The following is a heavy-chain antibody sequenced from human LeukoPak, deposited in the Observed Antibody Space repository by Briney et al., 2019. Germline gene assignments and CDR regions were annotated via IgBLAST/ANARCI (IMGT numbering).Heavy chain of an antibody. D-gene: IGHD4-23*01. CDR3: ATPGYGGNSAYFQY. CDR1: GHTFSSYS. V-gene: IGHV1-69*02. CDR2: IIPILGIT. J-gene: IGHJ1*01. Sequence: PVASVKVSCKASGHTFSSYSVSWVRQAPGQGLEWMGRIIPILGITNYAQKFQRRVTITADKSTRTAYMVLSRLRSEDTAVYYGATPGYGGNSAYFQYWGQGTLVTVSS.